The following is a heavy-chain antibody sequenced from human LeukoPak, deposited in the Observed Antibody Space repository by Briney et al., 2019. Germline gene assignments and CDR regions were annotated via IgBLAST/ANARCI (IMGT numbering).Heavy chain of an antibody. Sequence: SETLSLTCTVSGGSVSSYYWSWIRQPPGQGLEWIGCIYYSGSTNSNPSLKSRVIISVDTSKNQPSLKLSSVTAADTAVYYCARGRYGDYHAFDIWGQGTMVTVSS. CDR3: ARGRYGDYHAFDI. J-gene: IGHJ3*02. V-gene: IGHV4-59*02. CDR1: GGSVSSYY. D-gene: IGHD4-17*01. CDR2: IYYSGST.